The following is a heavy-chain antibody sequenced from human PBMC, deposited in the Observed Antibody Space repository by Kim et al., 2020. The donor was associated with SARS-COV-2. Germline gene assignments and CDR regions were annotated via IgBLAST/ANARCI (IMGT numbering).Heavy chain of an antibody. V-gene: IGHV4-59*13. D-gene: IGHD6-19*01. J-gene: IGHJ5*02. CDR1: GGSISSYY. CDR2: IYYSGST. Sequence: SETLSLTCTVSGGSISSYYWSWIRQPPGKGLEWIGYIYYSGSTNYNPSLKSRVTISVDTSKNQFSLKLSSVTAADTAVYYCAREGGAVAGMQWFDPWGQGTLVTVSS. CDR3: AREGGAVAGMQWFDP.